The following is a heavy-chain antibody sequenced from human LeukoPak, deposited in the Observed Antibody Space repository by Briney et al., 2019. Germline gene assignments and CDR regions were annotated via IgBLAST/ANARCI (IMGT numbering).Heavy chain of an antibody. V-gene: IGHV3-23*01. CDR1: GFTFSDYA. CDR2: ISHVGGS. Sequence: PGGALRLSGAAFGFTFSDYAMSWVRQAPEKGLEWVSTISHVGGSYYAYSVRGRFIISRDDSKNMVYLQIDSLRAEDTAVYYCAKDREYDDSCDYNGWGQGTLVTVSS. CDR3: AKDREYDDSCDYNG. D-gene: IGHD3-22*01. J-gene: IGHJ4*02.